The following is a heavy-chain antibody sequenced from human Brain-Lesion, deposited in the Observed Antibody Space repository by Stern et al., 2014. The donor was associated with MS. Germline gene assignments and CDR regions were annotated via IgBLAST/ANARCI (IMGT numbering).Heavy chain of an antibody. V-gene: IGHV4-39*01. Sequence: QVQLVQSGPGLVKPSETLSLTCTVSGGSISSSSYYWGWIRQPPGKGLEWIGSIYYRGSTYYNPSLKSRVPIPLDTPKNHFSWRLISVTAADTAVYFCAKLWLGELPESPFDYWGQGTLVTVSS. CDR3: AKLWLGELPESPFDY. CDR1: GGSISSSSYY. CDR2: IYYRGST. J-gene: IGHJ4*02. D-gene: IGHD3-10*01.